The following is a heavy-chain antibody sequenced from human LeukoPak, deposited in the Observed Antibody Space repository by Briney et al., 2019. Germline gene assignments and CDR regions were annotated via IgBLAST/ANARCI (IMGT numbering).Heavy chain of an antibody. CDR1: GGSISSGGYS. D-gene: IGHD3-22*01. CDR2: IYHSGST. J-gene: IGHJ3*02. CDR3: AREDSSGNYYQGAFDI. V-gene: IGHV4-30-2*01. Sequence: SETLSLTCTGSGGSISSGGYSWSWIRQPPGKGLEWIGYIYHSGSTYYNPSLKSRATISVDRSENQFSLKLSSVTAADTAVYYSAREDSSGNYYQGAFDIWGQGTMVTVSS.